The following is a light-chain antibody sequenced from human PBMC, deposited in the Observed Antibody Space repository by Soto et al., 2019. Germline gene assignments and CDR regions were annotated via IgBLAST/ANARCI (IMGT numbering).Light chain of an antibody. CDR3: QQYYHWPRT. CDR1: QSVASN. V-gene: IGKV3-15*01. CDR2: AAS. J-gene: IGKJ1*01. Sequence: EMAVTQSPATLSVSPGERATLSCRASQSVASNLAWYQQKPGQTPRLLIYAASTRATGIPAGFSGSGSGTDFNLTITSLQSEDFAVYYCQQYYHWPRTFGQGTKVDIK.